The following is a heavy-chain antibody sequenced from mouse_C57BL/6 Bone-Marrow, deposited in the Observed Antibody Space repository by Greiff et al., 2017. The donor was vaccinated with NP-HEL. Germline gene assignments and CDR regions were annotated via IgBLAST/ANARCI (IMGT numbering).Heavy chain of an antibody. CDR2: ISSGSSTI. CDR1: GFTFSDYG. D-gene: IGHD2-4*01. CDR3: ARPYYDYVNFDY. Sequence: EVKLMESGGGLVKPGGSLKLSCAASGFTFSDYGMHWVRQAPEKGLEWVAYISSGSSTIYYADTVKGRFTISRDNAKNTLFLQMTSLRSEDTAMYYCARPYYDYVNFDYWGQGTTLTVSS. V-gene: IGHV5-17*01. J-gene: IGHJ2*01.